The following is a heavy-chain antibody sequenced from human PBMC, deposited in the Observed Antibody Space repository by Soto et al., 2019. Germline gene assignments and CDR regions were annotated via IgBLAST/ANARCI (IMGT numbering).Heavy chain of an antibody. V-gene: IGHV4-61*01. CDR2: IYYSGST. J-gene: IGHJ3*02. CDR3: ARAYDYTLLVSGWTYGDYYLLAFDI. Sequence: PSETLSLTCTVSGGSISSSSYYWSWIRQPPGKGLEWIGYIYYSGSTNYNPSLKSRVTISVDTSKNQFSLKLSSVTAADTAVYYCARAYDYTLLVSGWTYGDYYLLAFDIWGQGTMVTVSS. D-gene: IGHD4-17*01. CDR1: GGSISSSSYY.